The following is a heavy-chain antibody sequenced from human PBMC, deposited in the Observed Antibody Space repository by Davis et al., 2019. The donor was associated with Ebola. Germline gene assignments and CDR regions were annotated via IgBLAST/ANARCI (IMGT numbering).Heavy chain of an antibody. J-gene: IGHJ5*01. CDR3: ARDPLIIGDATTDS. V-gene: IGHV3-23*01. Sequence: GESLKISCAASGFTFSVYAMTWVRQAPGKGLEWVSGISVRGDGTSYSDSVKGRFTISRDNAKNSLFLQMNSLRADDTAVYYCARDPLIIGDATTDSWGQGTLVTVSS. CDR2: ISVRGDGT. CDR1: GFTFSVYA. D-gene: IGHD2/OR15-2a*01.